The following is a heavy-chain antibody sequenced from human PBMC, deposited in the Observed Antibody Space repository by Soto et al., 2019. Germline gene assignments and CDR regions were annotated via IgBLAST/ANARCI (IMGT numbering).Heavy chain of an antibody. V-gene: IGHV5-51*01. CDR3: ARTRRKLRFLEWTYWFDP. CDR1: GYSFTSYL. Sequence: GGSLEISCKGSGYSFTSYLIGWVRPMPRKSLEWMGIIYPGHSDTRYSPSFQGQVTISADKSISTAYLQWSSLKASDTAMYYCARTRRKLRFLEWTYWFDPWGQGTLVTVSS. CDR2: IYPGHSDT. J-gene: IGHJ5*02. D-gene: IGHD3-3*01.